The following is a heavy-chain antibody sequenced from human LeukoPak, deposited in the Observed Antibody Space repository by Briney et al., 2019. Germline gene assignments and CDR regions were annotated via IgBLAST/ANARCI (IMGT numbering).Heavy chain of an antibody. Sequence: SETLSLTCTVSGGSISSYYWSWIRQPPGKGLEWIGYVYYSGSTDYNPSLKSRVTISLDTSKKQFSLKLSSVTAADTAVYYCASGGSFYYYYYMDVWGKGTTVTISS. CDR3: ASGGSFYYYYYMDV. V-gene: IGHV4-59*08. CDR1: GGSISSYY. D-gene: IGHD2-15*01. J-gene: IGHJ6*03. CDR2: VYYSGST.